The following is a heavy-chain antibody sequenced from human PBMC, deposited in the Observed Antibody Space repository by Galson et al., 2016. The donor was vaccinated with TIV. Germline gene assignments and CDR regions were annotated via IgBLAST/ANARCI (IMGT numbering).Heavy chain of an antibody. Sequence: SLRLSCAASGFTFSSYAMGWVRQAPGKGLEWVSTIRGSGISKYYADSVKARFTISRDNSKSTVYLRMDSLRAEDTATYYCAKHFTRYVVSDGVLDVWGQGTTVTVS. CDR1: GFTFSSYA. CDR3: AKHFTRYVVSDGVLDV. J-gene: IGHJ6*02. D-gene: IGHD3-9*01. CDR2: IRGSGISK. V-gene: IGHV3-23*01.